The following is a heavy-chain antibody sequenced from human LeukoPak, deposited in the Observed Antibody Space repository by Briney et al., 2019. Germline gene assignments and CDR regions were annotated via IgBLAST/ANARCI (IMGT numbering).Heavy chain of an antibody. CDR1: GFTFSSYS. V-gene: IGHV3-20*04. J-gene: IGHJ4*02. CDR2: INWNGGST. Sequence: GGSLRLSCAASGFTFSSYSMNWVRQAPGKGLEWVSGINWNGGSTGYADSVKGRFTISRDNAKNSLYLQMNSLRAEDTALYYCARDALPTYVDTAMAYYFDYWGQGTLVTVSS. D-gene: IGHD5-18*01. CDR3: ARDALPTYVDTAMAYYFDY.